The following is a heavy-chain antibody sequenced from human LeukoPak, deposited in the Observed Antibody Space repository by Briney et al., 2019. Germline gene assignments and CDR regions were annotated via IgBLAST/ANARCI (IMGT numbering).Heavy chain of an antibody. CDR1: GGSFRGYY. CDR3: ARSQSGYNYGYHFDS. J-gene: IGHJ4*02. V-gene: IGHV4-34*01. Sequence: SETLSLTCAVYGGSFRGYYWSWIRQPPGKGLEWIGEINHSGSTNYNPSLKSRVTISVDTSKNQFSLKLSSVTAADTAVYYCARSQSGYNYGYHFDSWGQGTLVTVSS. D-gene: IGHD5-18*01. CDR2: INHSGST.